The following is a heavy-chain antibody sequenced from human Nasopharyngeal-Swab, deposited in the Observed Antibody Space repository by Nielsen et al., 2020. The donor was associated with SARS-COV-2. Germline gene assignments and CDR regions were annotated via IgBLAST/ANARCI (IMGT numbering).Heavy chain of an antibody. V-gene: IGHV5-10-1*01. CDR3: ARHWSDPGKWFDP. CDR2: IEPSDSYN. J-gene: IGHJ5*02. CDR1: GYSFTSYW. Sequence: GGSLRLSCKGSGYSFTSYWIFWVRQMPGKGLEWLGRIEPSDSYNYYTASFQGHVSISADKSISTAYLQSSSLKASDTAMYYCARHWSDPGKWFDPWGQGTLVTVSS.